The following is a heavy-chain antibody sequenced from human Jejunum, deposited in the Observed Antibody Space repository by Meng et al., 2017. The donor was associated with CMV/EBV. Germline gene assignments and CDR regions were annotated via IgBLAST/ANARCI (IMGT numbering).Heavy chain of an antibody. Sequence: QVQVGELGGGLVEPGGSLRLSCKASGFSFSDYYMTWIRHTPGKGPEWLAYISGSSTVTNYADSVKGRFTISRDNVNNLLYLQMNSLRADDTAVYYCTRDPRACDYWGQGTLVTVPQ. J-gene: IGHJ4*02. CDR3: TRDPRACDY. CDR2: ISGSSTVT. CDR1: GFSFSDYY. V-gene: IGHV3-11*05.